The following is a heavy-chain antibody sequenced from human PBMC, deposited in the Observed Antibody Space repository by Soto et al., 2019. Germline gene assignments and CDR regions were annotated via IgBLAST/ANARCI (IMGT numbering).Heavy chain of an antibody. D-gene: IGHD3-22*01. CDR2: IIPIFGTA. J-gene: IGHJ4*02. V-gene: IGHV1-69*15. CDR3: ARLGYYYDSSGYFTGY. CDR1: GGTFSSYA. Sequence: KVSCKASGGTFSSYAISLVRPAPGQGHEWMGRIIPIFGTANYAQKFKGRVTITADESTSTDYMELSSLRSEDTAVYYCARLGYYYDSSGYFTGYWGQGTLVTVSS.